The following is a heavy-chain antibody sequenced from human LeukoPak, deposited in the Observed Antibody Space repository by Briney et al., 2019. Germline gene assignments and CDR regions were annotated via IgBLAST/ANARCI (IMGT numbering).Heavy chain of an antibody. J-gene: IGHJ4*02. V-gene: IGHV4-59*12. CDR1: GGSISSYY. CDR3: AAETSTTHLDY. D-gene: IGHD4-11*01. Sequence: SETLSLTCTVSGGSISSYYWSWIRQPPGKGLEWIGYIYYSGSTNYNPSLKSRVTISVDTSKNQFSLKLSSVTAADTAVYYCAAETSTTHLDYWGQGTLVTVSS. CDR2: IYYSGST.